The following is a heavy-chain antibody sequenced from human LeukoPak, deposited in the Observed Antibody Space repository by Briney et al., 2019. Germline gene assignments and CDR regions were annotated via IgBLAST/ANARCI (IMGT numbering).Heavy chain of an antibody. CDR3: ARDPLQLWFGEFPKGYYSMDV. V-gene: IGHV7-4-1*02. Sequence: VASVKVSCKASGYTFTGYYMHWVRQAPGQGLEWVGWINTNTGNPTYAQGFTGRFVFSLDTSVSTAYLQISSLKAEDTAVYYCARDPLQLWFGEFPKGYYSMDVWGQGTTVTVSS. CDR1: GYTFTGYY. CDR2: INTNTGNP. D-gene: IGHD3-10*01. J-gene: IGHJ6*02.